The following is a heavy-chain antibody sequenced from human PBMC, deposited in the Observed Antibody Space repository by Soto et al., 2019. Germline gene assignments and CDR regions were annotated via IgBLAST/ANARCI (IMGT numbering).Heavy chain of an antibody. J-gene: IGHJ1*01. CDR1: GGTFSSYT. D-gene: IGHD3-9*01. CDR2: INPSGGST. Sequence: ASVKVSCKASGGTFSSYTISWVRQAPGQGLEWMGIINPSGGSTSYAQKFQGRVTMTRDTSTSTVYMELSSLRSEDTAVYYCGRGITFSGYWGQGTLVTVSS. V-gene: IGHV1-46*01. CDR3: GRGITFSGY.